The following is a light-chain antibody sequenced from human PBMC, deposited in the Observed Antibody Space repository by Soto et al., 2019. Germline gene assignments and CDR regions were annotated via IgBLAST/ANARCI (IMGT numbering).Light chain of an antibody. J-gene: IGKJ1*01. CDR1: QSIRTY. CDR3: QQSYSTPRT. Sequence: DVQVTQSPSSLSASVGDRVTITCRASQSIRTYLNWYQQKPGKAPNLLIYAASSLQSGVPSRFSGSGSGTDFTLTISSLQPEDFATYYCQQSYSTPRTCGQGTKV. CDR2: AAS. V-gene: IGKV1-39*01.